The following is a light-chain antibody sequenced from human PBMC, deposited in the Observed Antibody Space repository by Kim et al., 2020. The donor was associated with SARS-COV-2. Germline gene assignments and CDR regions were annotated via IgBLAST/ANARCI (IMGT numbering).Light chain of an antibody. J-gene: IGKJ4*01. V-gene: IGKV2D-29*01. CDR3: MQSIQLPLT. CDR1: QSLLHTDGKTY. Sequence: EIVMTQTPVSLSVTPGQPASISCKSTQSLLHTDGKTYLYWYLQKPGQPPQLLLYEGSNRFSAVPTRFSGSGSGTDFILKISRVEAEDVGIYYCMQSIQLPLTFGGGTKVDIK. CDR2: EGS.